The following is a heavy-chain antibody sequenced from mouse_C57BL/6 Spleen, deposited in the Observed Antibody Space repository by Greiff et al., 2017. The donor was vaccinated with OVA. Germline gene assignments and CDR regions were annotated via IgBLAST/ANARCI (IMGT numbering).Heavy chain of an antibody. CDR1: GYAFSSSW. Sequence: QVQLKESGPELVKPGASVKISCKASGYAFSSSWMNWVKQRPGKGLEWIGRIYPGDGDTNYNGKFKGKATLTADKSSSTAYMQLSSLTSEDSAVYFCASKRASYYYDAMDYWGQGTSVTVSS. J-gene: IGHJ4*01. D-gene: IGHD1-1*01. V-gene: IGHV1-82*01. CDR2: IYPGDGDT. CDR3: ASKRASYYYDAMDY.